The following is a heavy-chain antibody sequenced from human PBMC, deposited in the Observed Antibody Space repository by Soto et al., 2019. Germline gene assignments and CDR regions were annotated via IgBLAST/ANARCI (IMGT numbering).Heavy chain of an antibody. J-gene: IGHJ4*02. CDR2: IKQDGSEK. Sequence: PGGSLRLSCAASGFTFSSYWMSWVRQAPGKGLEWVANIKQDGSEKYYVDSVKGRFTISRDNAKNSLYLQMNGLRAEDTAVYYCARGNIVVVVAATSLPDYWGQGTLVTVSS. CDR1: GFTFSSYW. D-gene: IGHD2-15*01. V-gene: IGHV3-7*03. CDR3: ARGNIVVVVAATSLPDY.